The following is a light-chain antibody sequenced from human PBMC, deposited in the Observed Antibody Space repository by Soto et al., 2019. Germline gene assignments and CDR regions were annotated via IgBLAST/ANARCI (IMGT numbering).Light chain of an antibody. CDR3: QAWDSGTVV. CDR1: TLGSKF. J-gene: IGLJ2*01. Sequence: SYELTQPPSVSVSPGQTANITCSGNTLGSKFVFWYQQTAGQSPMVVIYEDTKRPSGIPERFSGSNSGNIATLTISGTQAMVEADFYCQAWDSGTVVFGGGTKLTVL. CDR2: EDT. V-gene: IGLV3-1*01.